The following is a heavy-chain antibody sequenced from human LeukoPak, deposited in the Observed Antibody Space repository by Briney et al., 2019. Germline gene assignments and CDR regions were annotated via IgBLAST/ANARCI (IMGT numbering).Heavy chain of an antibody. CDR3: ARVSVRGVLPPYFDY. J-gene: IGHJ4*02. D-gene: IGHD3-10*01. Sequence: GGSLRLSCAASGFAFSRNWMSWVRQAPGKGLEWVAHIKQDGSEKYYVDSVKGRFTISRDKAKNSLYLQMNSLRAEDTAVYYCARVSVRGVLPPYFDYWGQGTLVTVSS. CDR1: GFAFSRNW. CDR2: IKQDGSEK. V-gene: IGHV3-7*01.